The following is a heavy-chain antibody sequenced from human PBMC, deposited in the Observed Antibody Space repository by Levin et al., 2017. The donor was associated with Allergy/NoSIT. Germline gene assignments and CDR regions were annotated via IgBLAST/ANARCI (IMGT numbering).Heavy chain of an antibody. V-gene: IGHV1-2*02. CDR1: GYTFTGYY. D-gene: IGHD2-2*01. J-gene: IGHJ4*02. CDR2: INPNSGGT. Sequence: PGASVKVSCKASGYTFTGYYMHWVRQAPGQGLEWMGWINPNSGGTNYAQKFQGRVTMTRDTSISTAYMELSRLRSDDTAVYYCASADGAAMFPARLDYWGQGTLVTVSS. CDR3: ASADGAAMFPARLDY.